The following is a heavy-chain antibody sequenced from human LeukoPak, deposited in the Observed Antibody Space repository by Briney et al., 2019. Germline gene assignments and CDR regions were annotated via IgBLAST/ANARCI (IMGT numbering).Heavy chain of an antibody. J-gene: IGHJ5*02. CDR3: ARHSYYYDSSGYYSSGFDP. D-gene: IGHD3-22*01. V-gene: IGHV4-59*08. CDR2: IYYSGST. CDR1: GGSISSYY. Sequence: SSETLSLTCTVSGGSISSYYWSWIRQPLGKGLEWIGYIYYSGSTNYNPSLKSRVTISVDTSKNQFSLKLSSVTAADTAVYYCARHSYYYDSSGYYSSGFDPWGQGTLVTVSS.